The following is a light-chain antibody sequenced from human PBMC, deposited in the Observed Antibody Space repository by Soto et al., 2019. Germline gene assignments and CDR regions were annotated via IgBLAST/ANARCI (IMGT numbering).Light chain of an antibody. J-gene: IGKJ4*01. CDR3: QQLHTYLLT. Sequence: DIQLTQSPSLLSASIGDSITITCRASQAIGTYLAWYQQKPGKAPNLLVYAASTLHSGVPSRFSGSGSGTAFTLTITSLQPEDVATYYCQQLHTYLLTFGGGTKVQIK. CDR1: QAIGTY. CDR2: AAS. V-gene: IGKV1-9*01.